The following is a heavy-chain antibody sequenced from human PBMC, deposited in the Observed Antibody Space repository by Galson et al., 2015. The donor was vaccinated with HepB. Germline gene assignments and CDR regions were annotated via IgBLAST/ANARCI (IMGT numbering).Heavy chain of an antibody. V-gene: IGHV3-74*01. D-gene: IGHD7-27*01. J-gene: IGHJ5*02. Sequence: SLRLSCAASGFTFSRNWMRWVRQAPGKGLEWVSRINSDVSTTSYTDSVKGRFTISRDNAKNTLYLQMNSLRAEDTAVYYCGNWGSSWGQGTLVTVSS. CDR3: GNWGSS. CDR2: INSDVSTT. CDR1: GFTFSRNW.